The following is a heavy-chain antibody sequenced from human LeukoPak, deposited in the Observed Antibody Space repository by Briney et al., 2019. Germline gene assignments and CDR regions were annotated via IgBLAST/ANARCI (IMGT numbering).Heavy chain of an antibody. CDR3: ARTYAVPGAYYYGMDV. J-gene: IGHJ6*02. CDR2: ISAYNGNT. Sequence: ASVKVSCKASGYTFTSYGISWVRQAPGQGLEWMGWISAYNGNTNYAQKLQGGVTMTTDTSTSTAYMELRSLRSDDTAVYYCARTYAVPGAYYYGMDVWGQGTTVTVSS. D-gene: IGHD3-10*01. CDR1: GYTFTSYG. V-gene: IGHV1-18*01.